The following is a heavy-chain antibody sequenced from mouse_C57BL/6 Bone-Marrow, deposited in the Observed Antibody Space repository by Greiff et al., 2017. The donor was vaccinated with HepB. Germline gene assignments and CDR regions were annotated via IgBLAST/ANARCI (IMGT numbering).Heavy chain of an antibody. Sequence: EVQLVESGPGLVKPSQSLSLTCSVTGYSITSGYYWNWIRQFPGNKLEWMGYISYDGSNNYNPSLKNRISITRDTSKNQFFLKLNSVTTEDTATYYCARDLGEIYYDYDGRYFDVWGTGTTVTVSS. CDR1: GYSITSGYY. V-gene: IGHV3-6*01. J-gene: IGHJ1*03. D-gene: IGHD2-4*01. CDR2: ISYDGSN. CDR3: ARDLGEIYYDYDGRYFDV.